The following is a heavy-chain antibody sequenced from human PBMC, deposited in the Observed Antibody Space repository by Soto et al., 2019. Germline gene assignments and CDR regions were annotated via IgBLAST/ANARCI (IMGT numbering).Heavy chain of an antibody. V-gene: IGHV3-21*01. J-gene: IGHJ6*02. D-gene: IGHD1-1*01. Sequence: EVQLVESGGGLVKPGGSLRLSCAASGFPFSNFDMNWVRQAPGKGLEWVSSITSNSIYIYYADSVKGRFTASRDNAKNSLYLQMDSLRAEDTAVYYCARDLSGGNYYYHGLDVWGQGTTVTVSS. CDR1: GFPFSNFD. CDR3: ARDLSGGNYYYHGLDV. CDR2: ITSNSIYI.